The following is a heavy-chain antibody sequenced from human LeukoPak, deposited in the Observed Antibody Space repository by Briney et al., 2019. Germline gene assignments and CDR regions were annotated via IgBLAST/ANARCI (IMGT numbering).Heavy chain of an antibody. Sequence: KPSETLSLTCAVSGYSISSGYYWGWIRQPPGKGLEWIGSIYHSGSTYYNPSLKSRVTISVDTSKHQFSLKLSSVTAADTAVYYCARLSMVGATRSFDYWGQGTLVTVSS. D-gene: IGHD1-26*01. V-gene: IGHV4-38-2*01. CDR1: GYSISSGYY. J-gene: IGHJ4*02. CDR3: ARLSMVGATRSFDY. CDR2: IYHSGST.